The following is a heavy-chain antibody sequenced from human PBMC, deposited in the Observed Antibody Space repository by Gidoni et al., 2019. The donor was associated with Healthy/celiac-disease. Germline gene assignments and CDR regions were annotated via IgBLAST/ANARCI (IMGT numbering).Heavy chain of an antibody. CDR2: INHSGST. CDR3: ASQVYYDFWSGYYERPFDY. D-gene: IGHD3-3*01. CDR1: VGSFSGYY. Sequence: QVQLQQWGAGLLKPSETLSLTCAVYVGSFSGYYWGWIRQPPGKGLEWIGEINHSGSTNYNPSLKSRVTISVDTSKNQFSLKLSSVTAADTAVYYCASQVYYDFWSGYYERPFDYWGQGTLVTVSS. V-gene: IGHV4-34*01. J-gene: IGHJ4*02.